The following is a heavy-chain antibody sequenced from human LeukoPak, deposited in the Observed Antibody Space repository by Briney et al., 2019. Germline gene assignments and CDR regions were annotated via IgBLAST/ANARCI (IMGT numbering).Heavy chain of an antibody. Sequence: GGSLRLSCAASEVTFSASWMGWVRQAPGKGLEWVANIKPDSSEKNYEGSVKGRFTISRDNADSSLYLQMDSLRAEDTAVYYCARTGGPFGGQGTLVTVSS. CDR1: EVTFSASW. J-gene: IGHJ4*02. CDR2: IKPDSSEK. CDR3: ARTGGPF. D-gene: IGHD1-26*01. V-gene: IGHV3-7*01.